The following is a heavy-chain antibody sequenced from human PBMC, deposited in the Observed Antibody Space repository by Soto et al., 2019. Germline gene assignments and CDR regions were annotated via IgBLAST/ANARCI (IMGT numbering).Heavy chain of an antibody. CDR2: TIPIFGTA. D-gene: IGHD3-22*01. J-gene: IGHJ6*02. V-gene: IGHV1-69*13. CDR1: GGTFSSYA. Sequence: SVKVSCKASGGTFSSYAISWVRQAPGQGLEWMGGTIPIFGTANYAQKFQGRVTITADESTSTAYMELSSRRSEDTAVYYCARSLYDSSGYPLAPRYYYYGMDVWGQGTTVTVSS. CDR3: ARSLYDSSGYPLAPRYYYYGMDV.